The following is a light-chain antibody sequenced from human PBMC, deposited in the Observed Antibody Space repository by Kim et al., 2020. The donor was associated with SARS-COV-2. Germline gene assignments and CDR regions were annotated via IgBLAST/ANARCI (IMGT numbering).Light chain of an antibody. J-gene: IGKJ4*01. Sequence: DIQMTQSPSFVSASVGDRVTITCRASQSIGNWLAWYQQKPGKVPKLLVYSASSLQSGVPSRFSGSGSGTEFTLTIDSLQTEDFATYYCQQATGFPLSFGGGTKVDIK. V-gene: IGKV1-12*01. CDR2: SAS. CDR1: QSIGNW. CDR3: QQATGFPLS.